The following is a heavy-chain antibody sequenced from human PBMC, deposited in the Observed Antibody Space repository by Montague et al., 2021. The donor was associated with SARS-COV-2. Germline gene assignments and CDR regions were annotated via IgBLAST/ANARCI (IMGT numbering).Heavy chain of an antibody. J-gene: IGHJ4*02. Sequence: SETLSLTCTVSGDPISSFYWNWIRQPAGKGLEWIGRIYASGGTNYNPSPKSRVTMSVDTSKNQFSLKLNSVTAADTAVYYCGRGVVAATPVVDYWGRGTLVTVSS. V-gene: IGHV4-4*07. CDR3: GRGVVAATPVVDY. D-gene: IGHD2-15*01. CDR2: IYASGGT. CDR1: GDPISSFY.